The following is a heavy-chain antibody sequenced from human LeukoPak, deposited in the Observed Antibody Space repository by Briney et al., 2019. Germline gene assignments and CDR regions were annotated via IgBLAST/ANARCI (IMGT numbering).Heavy chain of an antibody. D-gene: IGHD2-21*02. CDR1: GFTFSSYA. J-gene: IGHJ4*02. CDR3: ANPGIGSDIGY. CDR2: ISGSGGST. V-gene: IGHV3-23*01. Sequence: GGSLRLSCAASGFTFSSYAMSWVRQTPGKGLEWVSAISGSGGSTYYAGSVKGRFTISRDNSKNTLYLQMNSLRAEDTAVYYCANPGIGSDIGYWGQGTLVTVSS.